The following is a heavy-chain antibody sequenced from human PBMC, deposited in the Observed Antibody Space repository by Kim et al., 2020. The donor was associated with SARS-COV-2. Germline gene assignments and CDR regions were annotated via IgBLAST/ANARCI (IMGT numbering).Heavy chain of an antibody. D-gene: IGHD3-3*01. V-gene: IGHV4-39*01. CDR1: GGSISSSSYY. CDR2: IYYTGST. CDR3: ARQLRDITIFGVVITYFDY. J-gene: IGHJ4*02. Sequence: SETLSLTCTVSGGSISSSSYYWGWIRQPPGKGLEWIGSIYYTGSTYYNPSLKSRVTISVDTSKKQFSLKLSSVTAADTAVYYCARQLRDITIFGVVITYFDYWGQGTLVTVSS.